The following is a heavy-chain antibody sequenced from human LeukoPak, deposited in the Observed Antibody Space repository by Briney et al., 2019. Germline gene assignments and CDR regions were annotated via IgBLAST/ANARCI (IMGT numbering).Heavy chain of an antibody. J-gene: IGHJ4*02. D-gene: IGHD6-13*01. CDR1: GYSFTSYW. V-gene: IGHV5-10-1*01. CDR3: ARLPSWYGSNDDY. Sequence: LGESLKISCKGSGYSFTSYWISWVRQMPGKGLEWMGRIDPSDSYTNYSPSFQGHITISADKSISTAYLQWSSLKASDTAMYYCARLPSWYGSNDDYWGQGTLVTVSS. CDR2: IDPSDSYT.